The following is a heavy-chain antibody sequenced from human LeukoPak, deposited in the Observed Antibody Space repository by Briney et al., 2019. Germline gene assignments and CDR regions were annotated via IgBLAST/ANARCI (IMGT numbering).Heavy chain of an antibody. J-gene: IGHJ6*03. CDR1: GGSISSSSYY. CDR2: IYYSGYT. D-gene: IGHD3-16*01. Sequence: SETLSLTCTVSGGSISSSSYYWSWIRQPPGKGLKWIGNIYYSGYTTYSPSLRSRVTISVDTSKNQFSLKLSSVTAADTAVYYCARETSQKGAHYMDVWGKGTTITISS. V-gene: IGHV4-61*01. CDR3: ARETSQKGAHYMDV.